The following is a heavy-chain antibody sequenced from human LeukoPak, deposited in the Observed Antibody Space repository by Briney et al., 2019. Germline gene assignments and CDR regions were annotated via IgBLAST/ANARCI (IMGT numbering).Heavy chain of an antibody. CDR1: GGTFSSYA. D-gene: IGHD3-10*01. CDR3: ARDGYYGSGSYPYYYGMDV. Sequence: ASVKVSCKASGGTFSSYAISWARQAPGQGLEWMGGIIPIFGTANYAQKLQGRVTMTTDTSTGTAYMELRSLRSDDTAVYYCARDGYYGSGSYPYYYGMDVWGQGTTVTVSS. CDR2: IIPIFGTA. J-gene: IGHJ6*02. V-gene: IGHV1-69*05.